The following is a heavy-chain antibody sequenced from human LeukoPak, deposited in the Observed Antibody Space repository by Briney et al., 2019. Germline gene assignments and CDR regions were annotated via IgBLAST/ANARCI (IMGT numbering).Heavy chain of an antibody. CDR2: TYYRSKWYY. CDR3: AREGSSSFDF. Sequence: SQTLSLTCAISGDSVSTNGAAWNWIRQSPSRGLEWLGRTYYRSKWYYDYAYAVSVKSRIIINPDTSKNQFSLQLNSVTPEDTAVYYCAREGSSSFDFWGQGTLVTVSS. D-gene: IGHD6-19*01. CDR1: GDSVSTNGAA. V-gene: IGHV6-1*01. J-gene: IGHJ4*02.